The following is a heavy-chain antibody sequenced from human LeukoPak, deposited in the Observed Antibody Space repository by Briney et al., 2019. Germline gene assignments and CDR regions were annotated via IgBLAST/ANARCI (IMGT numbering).Heavy chain of an antibody. V-gene: IGHV4-39*07. D-gene: IGHD5-12*01. Sequence: SETLSLTCTVSGGSIFSTDYFWAWIRQSPGKGLEWIASVYYSGSTNYNPSLKSRVTISVDTSNNQFSLKLSSVTAADTAVYYCAREDSGYHYWGQGTLVTVSS. J-gene: IGHJ4*02. CDR3: AREDSGYHY. CDR1: GGSIFSTDYF. CDR2: VYYSGST.